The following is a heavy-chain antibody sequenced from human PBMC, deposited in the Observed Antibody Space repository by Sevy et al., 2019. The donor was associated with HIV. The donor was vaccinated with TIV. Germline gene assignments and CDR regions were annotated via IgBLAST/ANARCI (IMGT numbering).Heavy chain of an antibody. J-gene: IGHJ5*02. CDR3: ARAGAQISGNWSDNWLDP. D-gene: IGHD6-25*01. V-gene: IGHV4-34*01. Sequence: SETLSLTCAVYAGSFSGYYWTWIRQPPGKGLEWIGRIEQGGSPNYNPSLTSRVTLSIDTSKNQFSLNLASVTAADTAVYSCARAGAQISGNWSDNWLDPWGRGTPVTVSS. CDR2: IEQGGSP. CDR1: AGSFSGYY.